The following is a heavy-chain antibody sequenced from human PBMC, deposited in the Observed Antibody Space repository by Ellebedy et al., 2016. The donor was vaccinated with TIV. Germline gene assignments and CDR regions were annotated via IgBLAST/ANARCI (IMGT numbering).Heavy chain of an antibody. Sequence: GESLKISCAASGFTFSSFWMHWVRQAPGKGLVWVSRINSDGSSTTYADSVKGRFTISRDNAKNTLYLQMNSLTAEDTAVYYCARGTGSGQVRFGMDVWGQGTTVTVSS. CDR1: GFTFSSFW. J-gene: IGHJ6*02. CDR2: INSDGSST. CDR3: ARGTGSGQVRFGMDV. D-gene: IGHD2-15*01. V-gene: IGHV3-74*01.